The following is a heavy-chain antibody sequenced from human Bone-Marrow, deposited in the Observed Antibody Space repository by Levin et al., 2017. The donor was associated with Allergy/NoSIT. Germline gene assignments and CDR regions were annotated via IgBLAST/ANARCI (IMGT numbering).Heavy chain of an antibody. Sequence: GGSLRLSCAASGFTFSSYGMHWVRQAPGKGLEWVAVISYDGSNKYYADSVKGRFTISRDNSKNTLYLQMNSLRAEDTAVYYCAKGSVRFLEWLFSNHFDYWGQGTLVTVSS. D-gene: IGHD3-3*01. CDR2: ISYDGSNK. J-gene: IGHJ4*02. CDR1: GFTFSSYG. CDR3: AKGSVRFLEWLFSNHFDY. V-gene: IGHV3-30*18.